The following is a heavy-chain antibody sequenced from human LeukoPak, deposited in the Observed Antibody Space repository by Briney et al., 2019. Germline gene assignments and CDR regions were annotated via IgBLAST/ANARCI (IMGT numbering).Heavy chain of an antibody. J-gene: IGHJ2*01. CDR2: IYPGDSET. D-gene: IGHD4-23*01. Sequence: GESLKISCKGSGYLFTRKWIGWVRQMPGKGLEWMGIIYPGDSETRYSLSLQGQVTISADKSINTAYLQWSSLKASDTAMYYCARRVVNNRNWYFDLWGRGTLVTVSS. CDR1: GYLFTRKW. CDR3: ARRVVNNRNWYFDL. V-gene: IGHV5-51*01.